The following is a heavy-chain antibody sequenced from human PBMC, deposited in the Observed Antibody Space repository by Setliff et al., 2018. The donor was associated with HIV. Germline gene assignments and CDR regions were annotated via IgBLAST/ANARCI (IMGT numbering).Heavy chain of an antibody. D-gene: IGHD6-19*01. CDR1: GGPFSSYS. CDR3: ARVGRSVTGP. Sequence: SVKVSCKASGGPFSSYSITWVRQAPGQGLEWMGRIIPMFSIPNYSQRFQGRVTITADRSTNTVYMELSSLRSDDTAVYYCARVGRSVTGPWGQGTLVT. V-gene: IGHV1-69*04. J-gene: IGHJ5*02. CDR2: IIPMFSIP.